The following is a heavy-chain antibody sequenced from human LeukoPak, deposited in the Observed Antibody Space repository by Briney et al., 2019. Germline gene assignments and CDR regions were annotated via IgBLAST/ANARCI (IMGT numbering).Heavy chain of an antibody. CDR3: ARAIRGSKIASRYYYYYMDV. V-gene: IGHV3-9*01. D-gene: IGHD3-10*01. J-gene: IGHJ6*03. CDR1: GFTFDDYD. Sequence: GGSLRLSCAVSGFTFDDYDMHWVRQAPGKGLEWVSGISWNSGSIAYADSVKGRFTISRDNAKNSLYLQMNSLRPEDTAVYYCARAIRGSKIASRYYYYYMDVWGKGTTVTVSS. CDR2: ISWNSGSI.